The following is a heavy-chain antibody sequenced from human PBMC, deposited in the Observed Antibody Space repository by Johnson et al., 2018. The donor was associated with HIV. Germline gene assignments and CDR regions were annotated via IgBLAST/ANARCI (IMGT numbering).Heavy chain of an antibody. Sequence: QEQLVESGGGLVQPGGSLRLSCAASGLSVSSVTMYWVRQPPGKGLEWVAFVRSDGSNEYYEESVEGRSTISRDNSRNTLSLELSNLRSDDTAVYYCAKAQRNYRGALDVWGQGTLVTVSS. V-gene: IGHV3-30*02. D-gene: IGHD1-7*01. J-gene: IGHJ3*01. CDR3: AKAQRNYRGALDV. CDR2: VRSDGSNE. CDR1: GLSVSSVT.